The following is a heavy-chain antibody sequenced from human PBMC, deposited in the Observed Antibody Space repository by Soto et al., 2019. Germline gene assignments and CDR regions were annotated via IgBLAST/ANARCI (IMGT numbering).Heavy chain of an antibody. D-gene: IGHD2-21*01. Sequence: EVQLVETGGGLVQPGGSLRLSCAASGFTFSSYSMSWVRQAPGKGLEWVANIKQDGSEKNYVESVKGRFTISRDNTKNSLYLEMNSLRAEDTAVYYCATQRVILDNWGQGALVTVSS. V-gene: IGHV3-7*01. CDR3: ATQRVILDN. J-gene: IGHJ4*02. CDR2: IKQDGSEK. CDR1: GFTFSSYS.